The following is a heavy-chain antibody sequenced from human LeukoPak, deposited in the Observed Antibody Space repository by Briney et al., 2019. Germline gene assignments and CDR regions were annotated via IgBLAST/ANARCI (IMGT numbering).Heavy chain of an antibody. CDR2: ISGSGGRT. J-gene: IGHJ4*02. D-gene: IGHD1-26*01. Sequence: PGGSLRLSCAASGFTFGSYAMNWVRQAPGKGLEWVSTISGSGGRTYYADSVKGRFTISRDNSKNTVYLQMNSLRDEDTAVYYCARNVGYWGQGTLVTVSS. V-gene: IGHV3-23*01. CDR1: GFTFGSYA. CDR3: ARNVGY.